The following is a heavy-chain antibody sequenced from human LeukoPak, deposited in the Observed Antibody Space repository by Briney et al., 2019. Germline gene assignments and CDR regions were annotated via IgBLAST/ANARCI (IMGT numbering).Heavy chain of an antibody. V-gene: IGHV6-1*01. CDR1: GDSVSSNSAA. CDR3: AREEMVPGSIFNTNWFDP. CDR2: TYYRSKWYN. D-gene: IGHD3-10*01. J-gene: IGHJ5*02. Sequence: SQTLSLTCAISGDSVSSNSAAWNWIRQSPSRGLEWLGRTYYRSKWYNDYAVSVKSRITINPDTSKNQFSLQLNSVTPEDTAVYYCAREEMVPGSIFNTNWFDPWGQGTLVTVSS.